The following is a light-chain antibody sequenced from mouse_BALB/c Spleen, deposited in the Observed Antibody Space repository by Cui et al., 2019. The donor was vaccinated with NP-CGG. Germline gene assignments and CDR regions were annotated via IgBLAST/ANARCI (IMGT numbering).Light chain of an antibody. CDR3: ALWYSNHWV. Sequence: QAVVTQESALTTSPGETVTVTCRSSTGAVTTSNYANWVQEKPDHLFTGLIGGTNNRAPGVPARFSGPLIGDKAALTITGAQTEDEAIYFCALWYSNHWVFGGGTKLTVL. J-gene: IGLJ1*01. CDR1: TGAVTTSNY. V-gene: IGLV1*01. CDR2: GTN.